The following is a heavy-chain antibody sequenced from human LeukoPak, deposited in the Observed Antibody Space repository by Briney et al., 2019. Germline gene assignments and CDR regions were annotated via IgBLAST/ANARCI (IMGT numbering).Heavy chain of an antibody. V-gene: IGHV3-23*01. D-gene: IGHD4-17*01. Sequence: GGSLRLSCAASGFTFSSYTMSWVRQAPGKGLEWVSAISGSGGSTYYADYVEGRFTISRDNSKNTLYLQMNSLRAEDTAVYYCAKGFDYAVWYYFDYWGQGTLVTVSS. J-gene: IGHJ4*02. CDR3: AKGFDYAVWYYFDY. CDR2: ISGSGGST. CDR1: GFTFSSYT.